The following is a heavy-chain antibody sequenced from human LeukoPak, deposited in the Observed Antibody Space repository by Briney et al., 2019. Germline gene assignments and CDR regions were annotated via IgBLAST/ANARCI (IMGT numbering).Heavy chain of an antibody. CDR1: GFTVSNNY. Sequence: GGSLRLSCAASGFTVSNNYMSWVRQAPGKGLEWVSAISGSGDSTYYADSVKGRFTISRDNSKNTLYLQMNSLRAEDTAVYYCAKDQSPGVVPAAIYSWGQGTMVTVSS. CDR3: AKDQSPGVVPAAIYS. V-gene: IGHV3-23*01. J-gene: IGHJ3*01. CDR2: ISGSGDST. D-gene: IGHD2-2*02.